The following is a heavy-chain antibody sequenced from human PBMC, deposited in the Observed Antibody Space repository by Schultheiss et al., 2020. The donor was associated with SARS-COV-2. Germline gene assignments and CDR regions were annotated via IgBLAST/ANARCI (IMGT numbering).Heavy chain of an antibody. CDR1: GGSISSSSYY. D-gene: IGHD5-18*01. J-gene: IGHJ5*02. Sequence: SQTLSLTCTVSGGSISSSSYYWGWIRQPPGKGLEWIGSIYYSGSTYYNPSLKSRVTISVDTSKNQFSLKLSSVTAADTAVYYCARGHSYGYRPSFWFDPWGQGTLVTVSS. CDR3: ARGHSYGYRPSFWFDP. V-gene: IGHV4-39*01. CDR2: IYYSGST.